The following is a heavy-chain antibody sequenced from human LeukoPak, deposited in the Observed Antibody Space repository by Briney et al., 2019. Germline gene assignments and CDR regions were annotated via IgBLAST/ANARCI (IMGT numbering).Heavy chain of an antibody. CDR1: GFTFSSSA. CDR2: ISGSGSGGST. V-gene: IGHV3-23*01. Sequence: GGSLRLSCAASGFTFSSSAMSWVRQAPGKGLEWVSSISGSGSGGSTYYADSVKGRFTISRDNAKNSLYLQMNSLRAEDTAVYYCASRKLGNDYWGQGTLVTVSS. CDR3: ASRKLGNDY. D-gene: IGHD7-27*01. J-gene: IGHJ4*02.